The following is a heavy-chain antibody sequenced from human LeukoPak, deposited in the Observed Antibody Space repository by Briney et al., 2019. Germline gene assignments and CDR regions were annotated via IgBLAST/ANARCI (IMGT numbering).Heavy chain of an antibody. J-gene: IGHJ6*02. V-gene: IGHV3-23*01. CDR3: AKENYDSSGFYYYYYYGMDV. D-gene: IGHD3-22*01. Sequence: GGSLRLSCAASGFTFSNYAVSWVRQAPGKGLEWVSGISGSGGSTYYADSVKGRFTISRDNSKNTLYLQMNSLRAEDTAVYYCAKENYDSSGFYYYYYYGMDVWGQGTTVTVSS. CDR1: GFTFSNYA. CDR2: ISGSGGST.